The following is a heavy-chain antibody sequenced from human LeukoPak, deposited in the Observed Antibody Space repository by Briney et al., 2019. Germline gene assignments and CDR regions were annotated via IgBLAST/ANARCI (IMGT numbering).Heavy chain of an antibody. CDR1: KFIFSDYG. V-gene: IGHV3-33*01. J-gene: IGHJ4*02. CDR2: IWYDGSDE. D-gene: IGHD4-17*01. CDR3: ARDPMTLVTSRSAVDGNPPEY. Sequence: GGSLRLSCAASKFIFSDYGMHWVRQAPGKGLEWVAFIWYDGSDEYYAESVRGRFTISRDNVQSSVYLQMNSLRVEDTAVYYCARDPMTLVTSRSAVDGNPPEYWGLGTLVTVSS.